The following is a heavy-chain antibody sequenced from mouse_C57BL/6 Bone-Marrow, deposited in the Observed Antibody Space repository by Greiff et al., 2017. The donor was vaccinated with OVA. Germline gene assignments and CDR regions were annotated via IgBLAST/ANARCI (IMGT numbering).Heavy chain of an antibody. CDR1: GFNITDDY. V-gene: IGHV14-4*01. J-gene: IGHJ4*01. CDR2: IDPEKGDT. CDR3: TTGLLRLDY. Sequence: EVQLQQSGAELVRPGASVKLSCTASGFNITDDYMHWVKQRPEQGLEWIGWIDPEKGDTEYASKFQGKATITADTSSNTAYLQLSSLTSEDTAVYYCTTGLLRLDYWGQGTSVTVSS. D-gene: IGHD2-3*01.